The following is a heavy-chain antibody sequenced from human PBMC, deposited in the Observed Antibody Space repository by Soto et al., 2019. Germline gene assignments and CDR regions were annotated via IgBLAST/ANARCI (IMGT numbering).Heavy chain of an antibody. CDR2: INHSGST. Sequence: SEHLYHTCAVYGGSFSGYYWSWIGQPPGKGLEWIGEINHSGSTNYNPSLKSRVTISVDTSKNQFSLKLSSVTAADTAVYYCAREPKYSSGWSSSYYYYYGMDVWGEGTTVTVCS. D-gene: IGHD6-19*01. CDR1: GGSFSGYY. V-gene: IGHV4-34*01. CDR3: AREPKYSSGWSSSYYYYYGMDV. J-gene: IGHJ6*04.